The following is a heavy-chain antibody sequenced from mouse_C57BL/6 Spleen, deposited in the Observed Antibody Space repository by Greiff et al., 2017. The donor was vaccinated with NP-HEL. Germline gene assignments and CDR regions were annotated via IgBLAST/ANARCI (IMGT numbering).Heavy chain of an antibody. CDR3: ARDSSGYAMDY. V-gene: IGHV1-85*01. J-gene: IGHJ4*01. CDR1: GYTFTSYD. CDR2: IYPRDGST. Sequence: VQLVESGPELVKPGASVKLSCKASGYTFTSYDINWVKQRPGQGLEWIGWIYPRDGSTKYNEKFKGKATLTVDTSSSTAYLELHSLTSEDSAVYFCARDSSGYAMDYWGQGTSVTVSS. D-gene: IGHD3-2*02.